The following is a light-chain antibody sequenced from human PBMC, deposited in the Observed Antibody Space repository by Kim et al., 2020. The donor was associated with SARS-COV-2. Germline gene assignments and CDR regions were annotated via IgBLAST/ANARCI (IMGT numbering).Light chain of an antibody. CDR1: QSVSSSY. V-gene: IGKV3-20*01. J-gene: IGKJ1*01. CDR2: GAS. CDR3: QQYGSSPWT. Sequence: EIVLTQSPGTQSLSPGERATLSCRASQSVSSSYLAWYQQKPGKAPRLLIYGASSRATGIPDRFSGSGSGTDFTLTISRLEPEDFAVYYCQQYGSSPWTFGQGTKVDIK.